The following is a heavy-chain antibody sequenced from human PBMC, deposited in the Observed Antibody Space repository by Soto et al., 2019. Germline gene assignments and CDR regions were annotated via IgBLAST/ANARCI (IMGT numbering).Heavy chain of an antibody. D-gene: IGHD1-20*01. CDR3: AKHLGIHNAGGLDY. V-gene: IGHV3-23*01. Sequence: GGSLRLSCAASGFLFENFTINWMRQAPGRGLEWISAISNGGVITLYADSVKGRFSISRDDFERILYLQIDSLTAEDTATYYCAKHLGIHNAGGLDYWGQGTVVTVSS. CDR2: ISNGGVIT. J-gene: IGHJ4*02. CDR1: GFLFENFT.